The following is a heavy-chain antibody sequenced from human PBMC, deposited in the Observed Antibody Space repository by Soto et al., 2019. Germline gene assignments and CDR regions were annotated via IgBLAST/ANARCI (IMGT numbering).Heavy chain of an antibody. D-gene: IGHD3-10*01. CDR1: GFIFSDRY. CDR2: IRNRANSYST. Sequence: GGSLRLSCAASGFIFSDRYMDWVRQTPGKGLEWLGRIRNRANSYSTEYAASVRGRFTISRDDSNNSLYLHMSSLKTEDTAVYYCATIDMVEKFDPRGQGTLVTVSS. J-gene: IGHJ5*02. V-gene: IGHV3-72*01. CDR3: ATIDMVEKFDP.